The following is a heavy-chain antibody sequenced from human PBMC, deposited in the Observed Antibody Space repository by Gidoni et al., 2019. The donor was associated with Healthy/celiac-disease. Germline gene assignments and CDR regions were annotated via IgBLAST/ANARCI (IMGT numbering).Heavy chain of an antibody. D-gene: IGHD1-26*01. CDR2: IIPILGIA. Sequence: QVQLVQSGAEVKKPGSSVKVSCKASGGTFSSYAISWVRQAPGQGLEWMGRIIPILGIANYAQKFQGRVTITADKSTSTAYMELSSLRSEDTAVYYCATRIVGSDAFDIWGQGTMVTVSS. CDR1: GGTFSSYA. J-gene: IGHJ3*02. CDR3: ATRIVGSDAFDI. V-gene: IGHV1-69*04.